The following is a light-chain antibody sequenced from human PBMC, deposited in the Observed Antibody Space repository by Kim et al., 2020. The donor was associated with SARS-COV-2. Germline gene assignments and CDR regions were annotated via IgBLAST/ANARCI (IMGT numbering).Light chain of an antibody. V-gene: IGLV1-47*02. CDR3: AAWDEGLRGPV. CDR1: HSTIGTNC. CDR2: NND. J-gene: IGLJ2*01. Sequence: GRMTPNPCAGGHSTIGTNCVTWYQHLPGTAPKLVIFNNDQRPSGVPDRFSVSKSGTSTYLVISGLRSEDEADYFCAAWDEGLRGPVFGGGTQLTVL.